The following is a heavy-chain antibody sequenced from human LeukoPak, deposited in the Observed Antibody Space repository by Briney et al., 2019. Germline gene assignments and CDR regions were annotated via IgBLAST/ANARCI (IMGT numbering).Heavy chain of an antibody. Sequence: SETLSLTCTVSGGSISSRSYYWGWIRQPPGKGLEWIGSIYYSGSTYYNPSLKSRVTISVDTSKNQFSLKLNSVTAADTAVYYCARQYYYDSSGFPLDYWGQGTLVTVS. J-gene: IGHJ4*02. CDR3: ARQYYYDSSGFPLDY. CDR1: GGSISSRSYY. D-gene: IGHD3-22*01. CDR2: IYYSGST. V-gene: IGHV4-39*01.